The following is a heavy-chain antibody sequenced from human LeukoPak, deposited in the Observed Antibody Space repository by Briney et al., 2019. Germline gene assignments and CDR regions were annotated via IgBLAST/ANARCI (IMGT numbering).Heavy chain of an antibody. V-gene: IGHV4-39*02. CDR3: AREDSSSWDFDY. D-gene: IGHD6-13*01. Sequence: SETLSLTCTVSGGSISSSSYYWGWIRQPPGKGLEWIGSIYYSGSTYYNPSLKRRVTVSVDTSKNQFSLKLSSVTAADTAVYYCAREDSSSWDFDYWGQGTLVTVSS. CDR1: GGSISSSSYY. J-gene: IGHJ4*02. CDR2: IYYSGST.